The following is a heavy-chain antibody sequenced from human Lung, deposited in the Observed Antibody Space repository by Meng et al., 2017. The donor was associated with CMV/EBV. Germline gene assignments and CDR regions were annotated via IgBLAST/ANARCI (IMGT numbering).Heavy chain of an antibody. V-gene: IGHV3-21*06. CDR2: ISSSSSYI. CDR1: GFDFSTYS. D-gene: IGHD4-11*01. J-gene: IGHJ4*02. CDR3: ARDRQNSNYGSTDY. Sequence: GGSXRLXCLGSGFDFSTYSMNWFRQAPGKGPEWVSSISSSSSYIYYADSVKGRFTVSRNNANDSLYLQMNSLRAEDTGVYYCARDRQNSNYGSTDYWGQGTXVTVDS.